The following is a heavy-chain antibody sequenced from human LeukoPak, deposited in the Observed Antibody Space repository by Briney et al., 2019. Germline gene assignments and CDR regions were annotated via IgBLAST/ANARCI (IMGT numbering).Heavy chain of an antibody. J-gene: IGHJ4*02. D-gene: IGHD3-10*01. CDR1: GGSISSYY. CDR2: INHSGST. CDR3: ARGGRHYYGSGSYYMGV. Sequence: PSETLSLTCTVSGGSISSYYWSWIRQPPGKGLEWIGEINHSGSTNYNPSLKSRVTISVDTSKNQFSLKLSSVTAADTAVYYCARGGRHYYGSGSYYMGVWGQGTLVTVSS. V-gene: IGHV4-34*01.